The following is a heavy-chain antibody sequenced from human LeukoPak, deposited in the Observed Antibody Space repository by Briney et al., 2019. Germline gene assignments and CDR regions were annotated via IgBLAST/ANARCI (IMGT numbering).Heavy chain of an antibody. Sequence: KTGGSLRLSCAASGFTFSGYSLNWVRQAPGKGLEWVSSISNSGSYIYYADSVKGRFTISRDNAKNSLFLQMNSLRAEDTAVYYCARDYRGSSWDDDAFDFWGQGTMVTVSS. CDR2: ISNSGSYI. CDR1: GFTFSGYS. CDR3: ARDYRGSSWDDDAFDF. J-gene: IGHJ3*01. V-gene: IGHV3-21*04. D-gene: IGHD3-16*02.